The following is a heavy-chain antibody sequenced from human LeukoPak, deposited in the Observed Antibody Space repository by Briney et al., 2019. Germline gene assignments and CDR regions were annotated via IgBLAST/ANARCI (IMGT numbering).Heavy chain of an antibody. CDR2: IIPILGIA. CDR1: GGTFSSYA. J-gene: IGHJ4*02. D-gene: IGHD2-15*01. CDR3: AAMTLGYCSGGSCYYFDY. Sequence: SVKVSCKASGGTFSSYAISWVRQAPGQGLEWMGRIIPILGIANYAQKFQGRVTITADKSTSTAYMELSSLRSEDTAVYYCAAMTLGYCSGGSCYYFDYWGQGTLVTVSS. V-gene: IGHV1-69*04.